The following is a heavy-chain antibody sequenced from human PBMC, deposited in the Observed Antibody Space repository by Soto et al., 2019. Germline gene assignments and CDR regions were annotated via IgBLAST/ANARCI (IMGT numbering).Heavy chain of an antibody. V-gene: IGHV3-23*01. CDR3: EKHSPVSGKYQDLDY. D-gene: IGHD1-26*01. J-gene: IGHJ4*02. CDR2: LTPGGETT. Sequence: PGGSLRLSCAASGFTFSGYAMTWVRQAPGKGLEWVSALTPGGETTYHIDSVKGRFTISRDNAKNTLYLQMNSLTDAETAVYYSEKHSPVSGKYQDLDYWGQGTLVTVSS. CDR1: GFTFSGYA.